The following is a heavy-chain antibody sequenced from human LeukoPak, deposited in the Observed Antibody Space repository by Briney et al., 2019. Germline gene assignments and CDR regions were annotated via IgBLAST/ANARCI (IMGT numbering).Heavy chain of an antibody. CDR1: GFTFRSYR. Sequence: GSLRLSCAASGFTFRSYRMNWVRQAPGKGLEWVSSITGSGGYIYYADSLKGRFTISRDNAKNSLYLQMNSLRAEDTAVYYCARDTGSSSRFDYWGQGALVTVSS. CDR3: ARDTGSSSRFDY. CDR2: ITGSGGYI. J-gene: IGHJ4*01. V-gene: IGHV3-21*01. D-gene: IGHD6-13*01.